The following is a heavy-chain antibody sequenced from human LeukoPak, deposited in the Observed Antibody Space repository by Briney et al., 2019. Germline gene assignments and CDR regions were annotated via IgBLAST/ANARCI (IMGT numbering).Heavy chain of an antibody. V-gene: IGHV5-51*01. CDR3: ARDRYCNSASCYLDY. CDR1: GYTFTTYW. J-gene: IGHJ4*02. D-gene: IGHD2-2*01. Sequence: GESLKISCKGSGYTFTTYWIGWVRQLPGKGLEWMGIINPGDSNTRYSPSFQGQVTMSADKSINTAYLQWNSLKASDTAMYYCARDRYCNSASCYLDYWGQGTLVTVSS. CDR2: INPGDSNT.